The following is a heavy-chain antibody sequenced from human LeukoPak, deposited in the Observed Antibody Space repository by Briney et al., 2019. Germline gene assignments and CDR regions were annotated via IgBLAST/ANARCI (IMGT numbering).Heavy chain of an antibody. D-gene: IGHD1-26*01. J-gene: IGHJ5*02. CDR3: ARDQMGMNWFDP. Sequence: SETLSLTCTVSGGSISSYYWSWIRQPPGKGLEWIGHIYYSGSTNYNPSLKSRGTISVDTSKNQFSLKLSSVTAADTAVYYCARDQMGMNWFDPWGQGTLVTVSS. CDR1: GGSISSYY. V-gene: IGHV4-59*01. CDR2: IYYSGST.